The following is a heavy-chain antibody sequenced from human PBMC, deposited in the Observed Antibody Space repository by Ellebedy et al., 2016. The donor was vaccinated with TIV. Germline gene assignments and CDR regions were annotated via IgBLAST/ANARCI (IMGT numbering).Heavy chain of an antibody. V-gene: IGHV3-11*01. CDR2: ISDSESMI. CDR3: ARISSGRSFYGMDV. CDR1: GFSSSDYY. D-gene: IGHD6-19*01. Sequence: GGSLRLSXAASGFSSSDYYMSWIRQAPGKGLEWVSYISDSESMIHYADSVKGRFTISRGNSKNSLYLQMNNLRAEDTAVYYCARISSGRSFYGMDVWGQGTTVTVSS. J-gene: IGHJ6*02.